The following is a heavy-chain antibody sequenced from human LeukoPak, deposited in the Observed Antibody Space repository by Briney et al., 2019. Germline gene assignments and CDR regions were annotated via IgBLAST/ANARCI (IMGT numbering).Heavy chain of an antibody. V-gene: IGHV4-34*01. Sequence: TSETLSLTCAVYGGSFSGYYWRWIRQPPGKGLEWIGEINHSGSTKYNPSLKSRVTISVDTSKNQLSLKLSSVTAADTGVYYSARGAPIGAQGRYSYVWWGQGTLVTVSS. CDR2: INHSGST. J-gene: IGHJ4*02. D-gene: IGHD5-18*01. CDR3: ARGAPIGAQGRYSYVW. CDR1: GGSFSGYY.